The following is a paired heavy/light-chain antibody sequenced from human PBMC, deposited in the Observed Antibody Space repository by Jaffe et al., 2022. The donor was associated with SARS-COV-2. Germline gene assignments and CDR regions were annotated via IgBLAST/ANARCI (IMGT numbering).Heavy chain of an antibody. CDR2: ISGSGDGT. V-gene: IGHV3-23*04. CDR1: GFTFSTYA. J-gene: IGHJ4*02. D-gene: IGHD1-1*01. CDR3: AKDGSWADGHDY. Sequence: EVQLVESGGALVQPGGSLRLSCAASGFTFSTYAMTWVRQPPGKGLEWVSAISGSGDGTHYIDSVKGRFTISRDNSKNTLYLHMNSLRAEDTAVYYCAKDGSWADGHDYWGQGTLVTVSS.
Light chain of an antibody. V-gene: IGKV1-39*01. CDR1: QIINRY. CDR3: QQSYSIPYT. J-gene: IGKJ2*01. CDR2: GAS. Sequence: DIQMTQSPSSLSASVGDRVTITCRASQIINRYLNWYQQKPGKAPKLLISGASNLHSGVPSRFSGGGSGTDFTLTISSLQPEDFATYYCQQSYSIPYTFGQGTKLEIK.